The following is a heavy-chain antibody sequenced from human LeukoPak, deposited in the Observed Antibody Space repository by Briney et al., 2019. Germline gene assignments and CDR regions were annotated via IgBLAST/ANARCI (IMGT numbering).Heavy chain of an antibody. Sequence: GGSLRLSCAASGFTFRSYAMSWVRQAPGKGLEWVSDISGSGGSTYYADSVKGRFTISRDNSKNTLYLQMNSLRAEDTAVYYCAKGLISSYYDSSGYYEGKCWGQGTLVTVSS. CDR1: GFTFRSYA. V-gene: IGHV3-23*01. CDR3: AKGLISSYYDSSGYYEGKC. J-gene: IGHJ4*02. CDR2: ISGSGGST. D-gene: IGHD3-22*01.